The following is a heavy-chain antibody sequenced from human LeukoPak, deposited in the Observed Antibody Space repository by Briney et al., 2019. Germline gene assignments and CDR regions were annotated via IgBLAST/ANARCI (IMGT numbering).Heavy chain of an antibody. CDR1: GGSISSYY. V-gene: IGHV4-59*12. D-gene: IGHD5-12*01. CDR3: ARGQWLGFSYYYYMDV. Sequence: SETLSLTCTVSGGSISSYYWSWIRQPPGKGLEWIGYIYYSGSTNYNPSLKSRVTISVDTSKNQFSLKLSSVTAADTAVYYCARGQWLGFSYYYYMDVWGKGTTVTVSS. CDR2: IYYSGST. J-gene: IGHJ6*03.